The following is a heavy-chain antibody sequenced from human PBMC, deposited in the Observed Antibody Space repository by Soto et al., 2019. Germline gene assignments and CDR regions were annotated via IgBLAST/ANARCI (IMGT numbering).Heavy chain of an antibody. CDR2: IWYDGSNK. D-gene: IGHD3-22*01. CDR1: GFTFSSYG. V-gene: IGHV3-33*01. CDR3: AREGHYYDSSGSTEYFQH. J-gene: IGHJ1*01. Sequence: QVQLVESGGGVVQPGRSLRLSCAASGFTFSSYGMHWVRQAPGKGLEWVAVIWYDGSNKYYADSVKGRFTISRDNSKNTLYLQMNSLRAEDTAVYYGAREGHYYDSSGSTEYFQHWGQGTLVTVSS.